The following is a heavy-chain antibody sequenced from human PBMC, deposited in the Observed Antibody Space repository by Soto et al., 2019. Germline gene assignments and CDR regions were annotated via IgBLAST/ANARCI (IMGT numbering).Heavy chain of an antibody. CDR3: AKDRFYGDPSHRADYYYGMDV. V-gene: IGHV3-23*01. CDR1: GFTFSSYA. J-gene: IGHJ6*02. CDR2: ISGSGGST. Sequence: PGGSLRLSCAASGFTFSSYAMSWVRQAPGKGLEWVSAISGSGGSTYYADSVKGRFTISRDNSKNTLYLQMNSLRAEDTAVYYCAKDRFYGDPSHRADYYYGMDVWGQGTTVTVSS. D-gene: IGHD4-17*01.